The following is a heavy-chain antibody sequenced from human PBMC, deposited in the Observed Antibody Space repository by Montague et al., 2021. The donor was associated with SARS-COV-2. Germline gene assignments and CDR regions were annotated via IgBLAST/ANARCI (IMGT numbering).Heavy chain of an antibody. CDR3: ARESRLQYLEWSGSRYDYYGMDV. V-gene: IGHV4-59*01. J-gene: IGHJ6*02. CDR1: GGSFSGYY. D-gene: IGHD3-3*01. CDR2: ISFTGGI. Sequence: SETLSLTCAVYGGSFSGYYWSWIRQPPGKGLEWIAFISFTGGINYNPSLKSRVVVSIDTSKRQVSLKVNSVTAADSAVYYCARESRLQYLEWSGSRYDYYGMDVWGQGTTVTVSS.